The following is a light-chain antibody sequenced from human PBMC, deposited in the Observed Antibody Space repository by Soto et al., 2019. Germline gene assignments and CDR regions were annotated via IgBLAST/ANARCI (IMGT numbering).Light chain of an antibody. CDR3: CSSGGSPTYV. V-gene: IGLV2-11*01. CDR1: SSDVGGYNY. J-gene: IGLJ1*01. CDR2: DVN. Sequence: QSALTQPRSVSGSLGQSVTISCTGTSSDVGGYNYVSWYQQHPGKAPKLMIYDVNKRPSGVSNRFSGSKSGNTASLTISGLKVEDEADYYCCSSGGSPTYVFGTGTKLTVL.